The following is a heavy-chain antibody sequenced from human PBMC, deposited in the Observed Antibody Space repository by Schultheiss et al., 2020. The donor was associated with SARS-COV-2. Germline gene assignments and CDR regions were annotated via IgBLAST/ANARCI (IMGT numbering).Heavy chain of an antibody. J-gene: IGHJ3*02. Sequence: SQTLSLTCAVYGGSFSGYYWSWIRQPPGKGLEWLGEINHSGSTKYNPSLRTRVAISLDTAKNQFSLQLNSVTPEDTAVYYCARDLGEQWLVDAFDIWGQGTMVTVSS. CDR2: INHSGST. V-gene: IGHV4-34*01. D-gene: IGHD6-19*01. CDR3: ARDLGEQWLVDAFDI. CDR1: GGSFSGYY.